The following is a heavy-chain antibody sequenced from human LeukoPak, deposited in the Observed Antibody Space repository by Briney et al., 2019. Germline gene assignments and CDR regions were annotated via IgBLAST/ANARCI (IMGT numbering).Heavy chain of an antibody. Sequence: GGSLRLSCAASGFIFSSYAMSWIRQVPAKGLEWVSAISTTTYYADFVEGRFTISRDNSKNTLYLQMNSLRAEDTAVYYCAKPIGPRYGDYHNSCFDSWGQGTLVTVSS. J-gene: IGHJ5*01. CDR3: AKPIGPRYGDYHNSCFDS. D-gene: IGHD4-17*01. V-gene: IGHV3-23*01. CDR2: ISTTT. CDR1: GFIFSSYA.